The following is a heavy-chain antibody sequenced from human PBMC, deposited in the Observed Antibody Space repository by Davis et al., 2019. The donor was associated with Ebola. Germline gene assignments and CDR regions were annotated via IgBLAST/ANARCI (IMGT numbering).Heavy chain of an antibody. V-gene: IGHV3-23*01. CDR1: GFTIATYA. CDR3: AKDYNDRSGFSGNYYYAMDV. J-gene: IGHJ6*01. CDR2: ISGNGGST. D-gene: IGHD3-22*01. Sequence: GGSLRLSCAASGFTIATYAMSWVRQAPGKGLAWVAGISGNGGSTGYADPVKGRFSITRDRSRNMLNLQMNSLRADDTAVYFCAKDYNDRSGFSGNYYYAMDVWGQGTTVTVSS.